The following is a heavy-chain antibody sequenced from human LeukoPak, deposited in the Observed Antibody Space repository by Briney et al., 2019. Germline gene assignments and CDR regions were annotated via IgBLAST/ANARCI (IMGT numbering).Heavy chain of an antibody. V-gene: IGHV1-2*02. CDR3: ARDNSPLRFLDWPDRLFDY. J-gene: IGHJ4*02. Sequence: GASVKVSCKASGYTFTGYYMHWVRQAPGQGVEWMGWINPNSGGTNYAQKFQGRVTMTRDTSISTAYMELSRLRSDDTAVYYCARDNSPLRFLDWPDRLFDYWGQGTLVTVSS. CDR2: INPNSGGT. D-gene: IGHD3-3*01. CDR1: GYTFTGYY.